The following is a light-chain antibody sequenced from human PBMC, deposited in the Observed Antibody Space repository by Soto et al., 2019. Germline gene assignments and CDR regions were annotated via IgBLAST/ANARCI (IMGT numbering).Light chain of an antibody. V-gene: IGKV3-11*01. CDR3: QQRSNWPPT. Sequence: IVLTHSPATRSLSPGERATLSCRASQSVSSYLAWYQRKPGEAPRPLIYDASTRATGIPARFSGSGSGTDFTLTITSLEPEVFAVYYCQQRSNWPPTFGQGTKVDIK. CDR1: QSVSSY. J-gene: IGKJ1*01. CDR2: DAS.